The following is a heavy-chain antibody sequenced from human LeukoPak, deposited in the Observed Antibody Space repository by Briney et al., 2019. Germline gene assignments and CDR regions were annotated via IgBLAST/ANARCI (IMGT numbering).Heavy chain of an antibody. CDR1: GGSISSYY. V-gene: IGHV4-59*12. J-gene: IGHJ5*02. CDR2: IYYSGST. D-gene: IGHD3-3*01. Sequence: PSETLSLTCTVSGGSISSYYWSWIRQPPGKGLEWIGYIYYSGSTNYNPSLKSRVTISVDTSKNQFSLKLSSVTAADTAVYYCAVRTYYDFWSGYYTGSENWFDPWGQGTLVTVSS. CDR3: AVRTYYDFWSGYYTGSENWFDP.